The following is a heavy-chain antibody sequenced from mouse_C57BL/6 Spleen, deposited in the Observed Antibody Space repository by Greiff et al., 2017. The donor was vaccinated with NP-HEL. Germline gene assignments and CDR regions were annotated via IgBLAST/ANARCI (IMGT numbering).Heavy chain of an antibody. CDR1: GYTFTSYW. J-gene: IGHJ2*01. CDR2: INPSNGGT. V-gene: IGHV1-53*01. D-gene: IGHD2-2*01. CDR3: AREVMVTTDY. Sequence: QVQLQQPGTELVKPGASVKLSCKASGYTFTSYWMHWVKQRPGQGLEWIGIINPSNGGTNYNEKFTSKATLTVSKSSSTAYMELSSRTSEDSAVYDCAREVMVTTDYWGKGATLTVAS.